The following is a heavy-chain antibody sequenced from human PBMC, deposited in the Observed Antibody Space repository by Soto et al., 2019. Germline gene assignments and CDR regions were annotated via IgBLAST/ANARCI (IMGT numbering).Heavy chain of an antibody. Sequence: QVHLVESGGGLVKPGGSLRLSCAASGFTFSAYQMSWIRQAPGKGLEWVSYIGGSGLSVYYEDSVKGRFTISRDNANNSLYQEMNSLIADDSAEYYAAKDLRQMLAHNYYYYCLDFWGKGTTVSVSS. J-gene: IGHJ6*03. CDR1: GFTFSAYQ. CDR3: AKDLRQMLAHNYYYYCLDF. CDR2: IGGSGLSV. D-gene: IGHD2-8*01. V-gene: IGHV3-11*01.